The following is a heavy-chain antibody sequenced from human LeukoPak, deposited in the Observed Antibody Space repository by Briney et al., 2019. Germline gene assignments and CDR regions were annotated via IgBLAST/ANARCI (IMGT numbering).Heavy chain of an antibody. D-gene: IGHD3-22*01. V-gene: IGHV4-4*07. Sequence: SETLSLTCTVSGGSISSYYWSWIRQPAGKGLEWIGRIYTSGSTNYNPSLKSRVTMSVDTSKNQFSLKLSSVTAADTAVYYCARDGGGYYDSSGYYYVGRYYFDYWGQGTLVTVSS. CDR2: IYTSGST. J-gene: IGHJ4*02. CDR1: GGSISSYY. CDR3: ARDGGGYYDSSGYYYVGRYYFDY.